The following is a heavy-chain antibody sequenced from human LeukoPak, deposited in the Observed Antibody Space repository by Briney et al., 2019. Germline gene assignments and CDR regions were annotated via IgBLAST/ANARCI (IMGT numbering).Heavy chain of an antibody. CDR2: ISSSSSYI. V-gene: IGHV3-21*01. J-gene: IGHJ4*02. Sequence: GGSLRLSCAASGFTFSSYSMNWVRQAPGKGLEWVSSISSSSSYIYYADSVKGRFTISRDNAKNSLYLQMNSLRAEDTAVYYCARGDYSNYGYFDYWGQGTLATVSS. CDR1: GFTFSSYS. CDR3: ARGDYSNYGYFDY. D-gene: IGHD4-11*01.